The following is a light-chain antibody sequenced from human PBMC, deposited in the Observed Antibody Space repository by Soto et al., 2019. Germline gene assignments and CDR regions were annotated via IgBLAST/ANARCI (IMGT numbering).Light chain of an antibody. CDR2: DVS. CDR3: SSYTSSSNYV. Sequence: QSALTQPASVSGSPGQSITISCTGTSSDVGGYNYVSWYQQHPGKAPKLMIYDVSNRPSGVSNRFSGSKSGNTASLTISGLQVEDEADYYCSSYTSSSNYVFGTGTKVTVL. V-gene: IGLV2-14*01. J-gene: IGLJ1*01. CDR1: SSDVGGYNY.